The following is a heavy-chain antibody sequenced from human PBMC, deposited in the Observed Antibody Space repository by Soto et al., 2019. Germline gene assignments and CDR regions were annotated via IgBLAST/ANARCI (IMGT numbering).Heavy chain of an antibody. CDR1: GFTFSSCW. J-gene: IGHJ6*02. V-gene: IGHV3-7*03. D-gene: IGHD2-2*01. Sequence: GGSLRLSCAASGFTFSSCWMSWVRQAPGKGLEWVANIKQDGSEKYYVDSVKGRFTISRDNAKNSLYLQMNSLRAEDTAVYYCARSSVVVPAAPRPSYYYYGMDVWGQGTTVTVSS. CDR2: IKQDGSEK. CDR3: ARSSVVVPAAPRPSYYYYGMDV.